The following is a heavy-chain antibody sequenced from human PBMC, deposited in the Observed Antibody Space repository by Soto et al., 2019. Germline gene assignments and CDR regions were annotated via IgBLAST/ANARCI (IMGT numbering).Heavy chain of an antibody. D-gene: IGHD6-19*01. Sequence: SETLSRTCSVSCGSISGSYWSCIRQSPWKGLEWLVYVYYTGSTNYSPSLRSRVSISVDTSKNEFSLRLSSVTAADTAVYFGARSVAVPGANIEYWGQGTKVTLSS. J-gene: IGHJ4*02. CDR2: VYYTGST. CDR1: CGSISGSY. CDR3: ARSVAVPGANIEY. V-gene: IGHV4-59*01.